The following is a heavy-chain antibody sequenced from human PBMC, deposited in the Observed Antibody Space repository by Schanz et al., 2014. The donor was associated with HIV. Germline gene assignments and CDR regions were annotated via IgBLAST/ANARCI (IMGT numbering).Heavy chain of an antibody. D-gene: IGHD3-10*01. CDR2: ISTGGERT. J-gene: IGHJ4*02. CDR3: GTYNYGSGHDY. V-gene: IGHV3-23*01. CDR1: GFPFSNFD. Sequence: EEHLLESGGDLIQPGGSLRLSCVASGFPFSNFDMSWVRQDPGRGLEWVSAISTGGERTFYADSVKGRFTISRDNSKNTLYLQMNSLRAEDTAIYHCGTYNYGSGHDYWGQGTLVTVSS.